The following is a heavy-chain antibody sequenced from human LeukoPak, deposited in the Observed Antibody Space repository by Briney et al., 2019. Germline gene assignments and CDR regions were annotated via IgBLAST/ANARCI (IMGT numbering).Heavy chain of an antibody. CDR2: ISAYNGNT. Sequence: ASVKVSCKASGYTFTSYGISWVRQAPGQGLEWMGWISAYNGNTNYAQKLQGRVTMTTDTSTSTAYMELRSLRSDDTAVYYCARDTLLWFGELLRGVNWFDPWGPGTLVTVSS. J-gene: IGHJ5*02. CDR1: GYTFTSYG. V-gene: IGHV1-18*01. CDR3: ARDTLLWFGELLRGVNWFDP. D-gene: IGHD3-10*01.